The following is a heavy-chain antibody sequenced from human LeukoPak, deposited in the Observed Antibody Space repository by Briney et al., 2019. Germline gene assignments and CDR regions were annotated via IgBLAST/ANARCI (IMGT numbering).Heavy chain of an antibody. CDR3: ARDLLGWELHYFDY. D-gene: IGHD1-26*01. J-gene: IGHJ4*02. CDR2: ISGSSSYI. Sequence: GGSLRLSCAASGFTFSSYEMNWVRQAPGKGLEWASSISGSSSYIYYADSVKGRFSISRDNAKNSLYLQMNSLRAEDTAVYYCARDLLGWELHYFDYWGQGTLVTVSS. CDR1: GFTFSSYE. V-gene: IGHV3-21*01.